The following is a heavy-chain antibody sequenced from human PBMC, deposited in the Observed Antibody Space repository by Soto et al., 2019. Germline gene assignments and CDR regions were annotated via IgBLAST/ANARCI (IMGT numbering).Heavy chain of an antibody. CDR2: ISGSGGST. J-gene: IGHJ3*02. CDR1: GFTFSSYA. D-gene: IGHD6-13*01. V-gene: IGHV3-23*01. Sequence: GGSLRLSCAASGFTFSSYARSWVRQAPGKGLEWVSAISGSGGSTYYADSVKGRFTISRDNSKNTLYLQMNSLRAEDTAVYYCAKVEAAAEFAFDIWGQGTMVTVSS. CDR3: AKVEAAAEFAFDI.